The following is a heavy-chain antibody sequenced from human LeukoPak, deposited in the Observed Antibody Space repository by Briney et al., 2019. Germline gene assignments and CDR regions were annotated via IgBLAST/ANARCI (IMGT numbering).Heavy chain of an antibody. Sequence: GGSLRLSXAASGFTFSDHWMSWVRQAPGKGLEWVANIKRDGSEKYYVDSVKGRFTISRDNAKNSLFLQMTSLRVEDTAVYYCARDNWELRGFDYWGQGTLVTVSS. CDR2: IKRDGSEK. J-gene: IGHJ4*02. D-gene: IGHD1-7*01. CDR1: GFTFSDHW. CDR3: ARDNWELRGFDY. V-gene: IGHV3-7*01.